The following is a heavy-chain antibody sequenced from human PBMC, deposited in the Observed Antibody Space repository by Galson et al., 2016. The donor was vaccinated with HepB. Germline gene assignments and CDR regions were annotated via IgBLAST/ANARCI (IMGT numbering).Heavy chain of an antibody. CDR3: AREVGYSYVVTFNWFDP. D-gene: IGHD5-18*01. V-gene: IGHV3-33*01. Sequence: SLRLSCAASGFTFSSYGMHWVRQAPGKGLERVAVIWYDGSNKNYADSVKGRFTISRDNSKNTVYLQMNSLRAEDTAVYYCAREVGYSYVVTFNWFDPWGQRTLVTVSS. J-gene: IGHJ5*02. CDR1: GFTFSSYG. CDR2: IWYDGSNK.